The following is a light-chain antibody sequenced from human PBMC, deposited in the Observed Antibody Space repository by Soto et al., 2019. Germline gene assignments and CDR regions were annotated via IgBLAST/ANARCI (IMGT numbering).Light chain of an antibody. CDR1: HNINNW. CDR2: DIS. V-gene: IGKV1-5*01. Sequence: DIQMTQAPSTLSASVGDRVTITCRASHNINNWLVWYQQKPGKAPKVLIYDISTLGRGVPSRFSGSGSGTEFTLTISGLQPYDFSTYYCQQYNANFGGGTKVEI. CDR3: QQYNAN. J-gene: IGKJ4*01.